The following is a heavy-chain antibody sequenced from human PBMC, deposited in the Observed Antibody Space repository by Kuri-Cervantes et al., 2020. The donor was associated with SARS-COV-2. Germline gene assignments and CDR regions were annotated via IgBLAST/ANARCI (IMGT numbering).Heavy chain of an antibody. CDR1: GFTFSSYA. CDR2: ISYDGSNK. D-gene: IGHD2-15*01. Sequence: GESLKISCAASGFTFSSYAMHWVRQAPGKGLEWVAVISYDGSNKYYADSVKGRFTISRDNSKNTLYLQMNSLRAEDTAVYYCARDSIFPTIVVVVAATGWFDPWGQGTLVTVSS. J-gene: IGHJ5*02. V-gene: IGHV3-30*01. CDR3: ARDSIFPTIVVVVAATGWFDP.